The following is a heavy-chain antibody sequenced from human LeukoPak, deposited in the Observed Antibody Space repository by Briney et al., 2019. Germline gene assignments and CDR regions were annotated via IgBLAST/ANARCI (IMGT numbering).Heavy chain of an antibody. D-gene: IGHD2-2*01. Sequence: ASVKVSCKASGYTFTGYYMHWVRQAPGQGLEWMGWINPNSGGTNYAQKLQGRVTMTTDTSTSTAYMELRSLRSDDTAVYYCARDYPDIVVVPAAKRVFDYWGQGTLVTVSS. J-gene: IGHJ4*02. CDR2: INPNSGGT. CDR1: GYTFTGYY. V-gene: IGHV1-2*02. CDR3: ARDYPDIVVVPAAKRVFDY.